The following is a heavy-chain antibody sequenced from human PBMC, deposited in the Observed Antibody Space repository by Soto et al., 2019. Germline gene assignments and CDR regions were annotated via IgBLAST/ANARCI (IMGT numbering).Heavy chain of an antibody. J-gene: IGHJ4*02. CDR1: GGSINSGDCY. CDR3: ARIGLTTALL. V-gene: IGHV4-30-4*01. D-gene: IGHD4-17*01. CDR2: IYYSGST. Sequence: SETLSLTSPLSGGSINSGDCYWSWIRQPPGKGLEWIGYIYYSGSTYYNPPLRSRVTISIDTSKNHFFLNLSSVTAADTAVYYCARIGLTTALLWGQGTLVTVSS.